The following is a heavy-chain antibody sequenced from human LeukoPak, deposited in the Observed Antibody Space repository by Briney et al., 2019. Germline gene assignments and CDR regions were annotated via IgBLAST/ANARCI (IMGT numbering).Heavy chain of an antibody. J-gene: IGHJ4*02. CDR3: TAAFYAF. D-gene: IGHD2/OR15-2a*01. Sequence: GGSLRLTCAASGFTFSNAWMNWVRRAPEKGLEWVGRIKSKKDGGTTDYAAPLKGRFTISRDDSKNTLYLQVNTLKTEDTALYYCTAAFYAFWRQGTLVTVSS. CDR2: IKSKKDGGTT. V-gene: IGHV3-15*01. CDR1: GFTFSNAW.